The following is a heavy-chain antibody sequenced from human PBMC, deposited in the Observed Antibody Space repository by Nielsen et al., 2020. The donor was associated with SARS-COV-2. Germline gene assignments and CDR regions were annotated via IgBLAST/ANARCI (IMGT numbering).Heavy chain of an antibody. J-gene: IGHJ2*01. CDR3: AVGDYYWYFDL. CDR1: GGSISSGNFC. CDR2: ISYSGSA. D-gene: IGHD4-17*01. V-gene: IGHV4-31*03. Sequence: SETLSLTCTVSGGSISSGNFCWSWIRQHPGKGLEWIGSISYSGSAYYNPSLKSRLTISEDKSKNQFSLKLNSVTAADTGVYYCAVGDYYWYFDLWGRGTLVTVSS.